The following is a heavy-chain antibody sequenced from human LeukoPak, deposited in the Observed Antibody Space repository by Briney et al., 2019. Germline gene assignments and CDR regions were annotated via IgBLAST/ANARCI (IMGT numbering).Heavy chain of an antibody. CDR2: IYYSGST. D-gene: IGHD3-3*01. CDR1: GGSISSYY. V-gene: IGHV4-59*01. J-gene: IGHJ5*02. Sequence: SETLSLTCTVSGGSISSYYWSWIRQPPGKGLEWVGYIYYSGSTKYNPALKRRITISVDTTNNQFSLKLSSVTAADTAVYYCARDSRTTIFGVVSWWFDPWGQGTLVTVSS. CDR3: ARDSRTTIFGVVSWWFDP.